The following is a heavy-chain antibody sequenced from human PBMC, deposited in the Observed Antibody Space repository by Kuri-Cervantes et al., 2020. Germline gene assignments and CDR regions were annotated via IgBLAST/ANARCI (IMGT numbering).Heavy chain of an antibody. V-gene: IGHV3-20*04. CDR1: GFTFDDYG. D-gene: IGHD6-25*01. CDR3: ARDWAATDAFDI. CDR2: INWNGGST. J-gene: IGHJ3*02. Sequence: GESLKISCAASGFTFDDYGMSWVRQAPGKGLEWVSGINWNGGSTGYADSVKGRFTISRDNAKNSLYLQMNSLRDEDTAVYYCARDWAATDAFDIWGQGTMVTVSS.